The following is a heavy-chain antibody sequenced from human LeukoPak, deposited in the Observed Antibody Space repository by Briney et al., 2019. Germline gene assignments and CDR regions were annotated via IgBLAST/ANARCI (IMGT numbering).Heavy chain of an antibody. D-gene: IGHD3-22*01. CDR1: GFTFSSYA. Sequence: PGRSLRHSCAASGFTFSSYAMHWVRQAPGKGLEWVAVISYDGSNKYYADSVKGRFTISRDNSKNTLYLQMNSLRAEDTAVYYCARDHYYDSSERSYFDYWGQGTLVTVSS. J-gene: IGHJ4*02. CDR3: ARDHYYDSSERSYFDY. V-gene: IGHV3-30-3*01. CDR2: ISYDGSNK.